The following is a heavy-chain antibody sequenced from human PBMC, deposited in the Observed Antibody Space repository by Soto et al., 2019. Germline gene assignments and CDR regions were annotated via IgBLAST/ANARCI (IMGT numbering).Heavy chain of an antibody. Sequence: SVKVSCKASGGTFSSYAISWVRQAPGQGLEWMGGIIPIFGTANYAQKFQGRVTITADKSTSTAYMELSSLRSEDTAVYYCAREGFLEWLNPAPAYWGQGTLVTVSS. V-gene: IGHV1-69*06. J-gene: IGHJ4*02. CDR3: AREGFLEWLNPAPAY. CDR1: GGTFSSYA. CDR2: IIPIFGTA. D-gene: IGHD3-3*01.